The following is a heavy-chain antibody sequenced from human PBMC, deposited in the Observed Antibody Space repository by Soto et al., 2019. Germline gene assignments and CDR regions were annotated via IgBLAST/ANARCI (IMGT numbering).Heavy chain of an antibody. D-gene: IGHD2-15*01. CDR2: IYWDDDK. CDR1: GFSLSTSGVG. CDR3: AHRAVYCSGGSYCEH. Sequence: QITLKESGPTLVKPTQTLTLTCTFSGFSLSTSGVGVGWIRQPPGKALEWLALIYWDDDKRYSPSLQSRLTITKDTSKNQVVLTMTNMDPVDTATYYCAHRAVYCSGGSYCEHWGQGTLVTVSS. V-gene: IGHV2-5*02. J-gene: IGHJ4*02.